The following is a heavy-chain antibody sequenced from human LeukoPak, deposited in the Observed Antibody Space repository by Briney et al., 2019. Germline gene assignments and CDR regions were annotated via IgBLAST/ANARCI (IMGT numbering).Heavy chain of an antibody. J-gene: IGHJ6*02. D-gene: IGHD1-26*01. Sequence: GGSLRLSCAASGFTFRSYAMHWVRQAPGKGLEWVAVISYDGTNEDYTDSVKGRFIISRDDSKNTVSLQMNSLRAEDTAVYYCARDYRGASGYYYGMDVWGQGTTVTVSS. CDR3: ARDYRGASGYYYGMDV. V-gene: IGHV3-30-3*01. CDR1: GFTFRSYA. CDR2: ISYDGTNE.